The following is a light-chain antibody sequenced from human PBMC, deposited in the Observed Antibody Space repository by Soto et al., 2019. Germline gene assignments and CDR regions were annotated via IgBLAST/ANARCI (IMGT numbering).Light chain of an antibody. V-gene: IGKV1-5*01. CDR1: QTISSW. J-gene: IGKJ1*01. Sequence: DIQMTQSPSTLSGSVGDRVTITCRASQTISSWLAWYQQKPGTAPKLLISDASSLKSGVPSRFSGSGSATEFTLTISSLQPDDFATYYCQQYNSHSRTFGQGTKVDIK. CDR3: QQYNSHSRT. CDR2: DAS.